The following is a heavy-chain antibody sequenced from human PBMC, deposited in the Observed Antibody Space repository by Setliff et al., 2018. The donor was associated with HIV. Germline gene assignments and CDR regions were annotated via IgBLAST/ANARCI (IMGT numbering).Heavy chain of an antibody. V-gene: IGHV3-23*01. Sequence: GGSLRLSCAASGFTFVSYAMSWVRQAPGKGLEWVSTINNNGRATYYADSVKGRFSISRDNSRNSVFLQMTSLRAEDTAVYYCAKDVYTNSPYYFDSWGQGTLVTVSS. D-gene: IGHD2-2*02. CDR3: AKDVYTNSPYYFDS. CDR1: GFTFVSYA. CDR2: INNNGRAT. J-gene: IGHJ4*02.